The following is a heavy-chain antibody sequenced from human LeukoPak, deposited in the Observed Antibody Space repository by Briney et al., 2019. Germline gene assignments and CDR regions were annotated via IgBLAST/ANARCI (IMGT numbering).Heavy chain of an antibody. D-gene: IGHD4-11*01. CDR1: GYTFSSYG. J-gene: IGHJ4*02. Sequence: WASVKVSCKASGYTFSSYGISWVRQAPGQGPEWMGWISTSTGDTKYTQKFQGRVTLTTDTSTTTAYMELSSLRSDDTAVYYCARDDNYGIFVNVDYWGQGTLVTVSS. CDR2: ISTSTGDT. CDR3: ARDDNYGIFVNVDY. V-gene: IGHV1-18*01.